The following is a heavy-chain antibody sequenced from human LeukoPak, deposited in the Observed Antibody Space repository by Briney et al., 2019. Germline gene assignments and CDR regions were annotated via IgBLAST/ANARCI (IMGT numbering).Heavy chain of an antibody. CDR2: ISSGSSYL. CDR1: GFDFTIFT. V-gene: IGHV3-21*06. Sequence: VGSLRLSCAASGFDFTIFTMGWVRQAPGKGLEWVSSISSGSSYLYQADSVKGRFTISRDNAINSLFLQLNSLGVDDMAVYYCVREGYCSSANCHFDYWGQGTLVIVSS. J-gene: IGHJ4*02. D-gene: IGHD2-2*01. CDR3: VREGYCSSANCHFDY.